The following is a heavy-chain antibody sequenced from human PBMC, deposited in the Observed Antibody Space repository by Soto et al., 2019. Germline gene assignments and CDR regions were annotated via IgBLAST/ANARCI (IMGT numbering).Heavy chain of an antibody. CDR3: ARHYGSGSPVDWYYYYMDV. J-gene: IGHJ6*03. Sequence: EVQLVESGGGLVQPGGSLRLSCAASGFTVSSNYMSWVRQAPGKGLEWVSVIYSGGSTYYADSVKGRFTISRDNSKNTLYLQMNSLRAEDTAVYYCARHYGSGSPVDWYYYYMDVWGKGTTVTVSS. D-gene: IGHD3-10*01. V-gene: IGHV3-66*04. CDR1: GFTVSSNY. CDR2: IYSGGST.